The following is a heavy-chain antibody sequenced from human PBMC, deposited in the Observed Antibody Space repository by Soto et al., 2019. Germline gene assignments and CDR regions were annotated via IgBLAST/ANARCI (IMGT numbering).Heavy chain of an antibody. CDR2: IYPGDSDT. J-gene: IGHJ4*02. V-gene: IGHV5-51*01. Sequence: GESLKISCKGSGYSFTSYWIGWVRQMPGKGLEWMGIIYPGDSDTRYSPSFQGQVTISADKSISTAYLQWSSLKASDTAMYYCAVYYYDSSGYYSSIQTEYYFDYWGQGTLVTVSS. CDR3: AVYYYDSSGYYSSIQTEYYFDY. D-gene: IGHD3-22*01. CDR1: GYSFTSYW.